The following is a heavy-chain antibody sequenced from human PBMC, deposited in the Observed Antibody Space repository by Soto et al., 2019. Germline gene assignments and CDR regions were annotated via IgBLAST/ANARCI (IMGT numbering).Heavy chain of an antibody. CDR1: GGTFSSYT. Sequence: ASVKVSCKASGGTFSSYTISWVRQAPGQGLEWMGRIIPILGIANYAQKFQGRVTITADKSTSTAYMELSSLRSEDTAVYYCARDRALRYFDWRNDAFDIWGQGTMVTVSS. D-gene: IGHD3-9*01. J-gene: IGHJ3*02. V-gene: IGHV1-69*04. CDR2: IIPILGIA. CDR3: ARDRALRYFDWRNDAFDI.